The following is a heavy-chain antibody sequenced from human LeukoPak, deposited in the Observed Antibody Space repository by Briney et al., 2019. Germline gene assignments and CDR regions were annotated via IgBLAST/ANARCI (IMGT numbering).Heavy chain of an antibody. Sequence: SETLSLTCTVSGGSVSSGSYYWSWIRQPPGKGLEWIGYIYYSGSTNYNPSLKSRVTISVDTSKNQFSLKLSSVTAADTAVYYCAQRAIFCLGPPPARVHWGQGTLVTVSS. CDR2: IYYSGST. CDR3: AQRAIFCLGPPPARVH. D-gene: IGHD3-9*01. CDR1: GGSVSSGSYY. J-gene: IGHJ4*02. V-gene: IGHV4-61*01.